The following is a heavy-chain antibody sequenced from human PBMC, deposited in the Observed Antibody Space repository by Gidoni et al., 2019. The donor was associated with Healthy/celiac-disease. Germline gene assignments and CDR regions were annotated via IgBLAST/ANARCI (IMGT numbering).Heavy chain of an antibody. D-gene: IGHD4-17*01. V-gene: IGHV3-33*01. CDR3: ARGGDDYGDRGAFDI. CDR1: GFTSSGYG. Sequence: QVQLVESGGGVVQPGRSLGLSCAASGFTSSGYGMHWVRQAPGKGLEWVAVIWYDGSNKYYADSVKGRFTISRDNSKNTLYLQMNSLRAEDTAVYYCARGGDDYGDRGAFDIWGQGTMVTVSP. CDR2: IWYDGSNK. J-gene: IGHJ3*02.